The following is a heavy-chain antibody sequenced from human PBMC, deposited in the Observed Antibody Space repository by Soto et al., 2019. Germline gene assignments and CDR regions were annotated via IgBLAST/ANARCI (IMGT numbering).Heavy chain of an antibody. J-gene: IGHJ4*02. V-gene: IGHV3-23*01. CDR3: ARDLTTHDY. CDR2: LGGIGA. Sequence: EVQLLESGGGLVQPGGSLRLSCVGSGFTFSDHAITWVRQAPGKGLESVSTLGGIGAFYADSVKGRFTISRDDSKNTVSMLMNSLRGEDTAIYYCARDLTTHDYWGQGTVVTVSS. CDR1: GFTFSDHA.